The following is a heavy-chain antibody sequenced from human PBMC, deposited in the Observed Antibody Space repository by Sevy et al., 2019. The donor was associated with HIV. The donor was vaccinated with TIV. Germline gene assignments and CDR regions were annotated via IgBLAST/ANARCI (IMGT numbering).Heavy chain of an antibody. J-gene: IGHJ3*02. V-gene: IGHV4-59*08. CDR3: ARRNDFDI. CDR2: VYYTGGT. Sequence: SETLSLTCTVSGGSINSDHWNRIRQPPGKGLEWIGYVYYTGGTNYNPSLKNRVTISVDRTKNQFSLKLTSVTAADTAVYYCARRNDFDIWGQGTMVTVSS. CDR1: GGSINSDH.